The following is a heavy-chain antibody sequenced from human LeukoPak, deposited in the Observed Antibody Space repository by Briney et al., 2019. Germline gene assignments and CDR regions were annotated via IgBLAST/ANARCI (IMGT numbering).Heavy chain of an antibody. Sequence: GTSLRLSCAASGFSFRHYGMHWVRQAPGKELEWVAVIWFDGSEMYYADSVKGRFTISRDNSKNTLYLQMNSLRAEDTAVYYCAKDRKYGSVSSNPPFDYWGQGTLVTVSS. V-gene: IGHV3-33*06. CDR1: GFSFRHYG. J-gene: IGHJ4*02. D-gene: IGHD3-10*01. CDR3: AKDRKYGSVSSNPPFDY. CDR2: IWFDGSEM.